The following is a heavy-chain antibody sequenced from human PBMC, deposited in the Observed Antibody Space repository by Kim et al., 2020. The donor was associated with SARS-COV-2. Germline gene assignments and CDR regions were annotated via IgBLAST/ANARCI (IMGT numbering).Heavy chain of an antibody. V-gene: IGHV1-3*01. CDR1: GHFFTRDS. J-gene: IGHJ4*02. CDR3: LGGFYFDY. D-gene: IGHD3-16*01. Sequence: ASVEVSCKTSGHFFTRDSIHWVRQAPGQGLEWMGGIDCGNGNTIYSQKFQGRVTFITDTSASTAYMELSFLRSEDSAVYYCLGGFYFDYWGQGTLVTVSS. CDR2: IDCGNGNT.